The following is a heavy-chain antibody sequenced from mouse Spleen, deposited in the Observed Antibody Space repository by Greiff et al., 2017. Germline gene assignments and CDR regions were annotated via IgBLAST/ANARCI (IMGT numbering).Heavy chain of an antibody. CDR2: ISGGGGNT. J-gene: IGHJ4*01. CDR1: GFTFSSYT. V-gene: IGHV5-9*01. CDR3: ARPNFSYYYAMDY. D-gene: IGHD4-1*01. Sequence: EVKLVESGGGLVKPGGSLKLSCAASGFTFSSYTMSWVRQTPEKRLDWVATISGGGGNTYYPDSVKGRFTISRDNAKNTLYLQLSSLRSEDTALYYCARPNFSYYYAMDYWGQGTSVTVSS.